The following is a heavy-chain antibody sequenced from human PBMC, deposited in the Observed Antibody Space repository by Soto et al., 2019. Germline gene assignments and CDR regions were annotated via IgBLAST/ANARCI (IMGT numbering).Heavy chain of an antibody. CDR3: ARRLTKTVSALGY. CDR2: ISENGVNK. D-gene: IGHD2-8*01. J-gene: IGHJ4*02. V-gene: IGHV3-30*09. CDR1: GFTFTSFA. Sequence: QVQLVESGGGVVQTGASLRLSCSASGFTFTSFAIHWVRQAPGKGLEWVVVISENGVNKYSAESVRGRFVISRDNSKNTVELEMNSLRPEDTAIYFCARRLTKTVSALGYWGQGTLVTVSS.